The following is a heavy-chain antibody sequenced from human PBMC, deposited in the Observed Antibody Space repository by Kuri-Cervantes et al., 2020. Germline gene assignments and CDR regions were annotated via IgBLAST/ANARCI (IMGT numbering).Heavy chain of an antibody. Sequence: LSLTCTVSGGSISSGSYYWSWIRQAPGKGLEWVSYISSSGSTIYYADSVKGRFTISRDNAKNSLYLQMNSLRAEDTAVYYCARGENSGWGQGTLVTVSS. CDR1: GGSISSGSYY. D-gene: IGHD3-10*01. V-gene: IGHV3-11*01. J-gene: IGHJ4*02. CDR2: ISSSGSTI. CDR3: ARGENSG.